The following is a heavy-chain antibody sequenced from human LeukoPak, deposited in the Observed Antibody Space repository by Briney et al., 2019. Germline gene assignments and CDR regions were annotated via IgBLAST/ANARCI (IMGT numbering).Heavy chain of an antibody. J-gene: IGHJ4*02. CDR1: GGTFSSYA. CDR3: AREFYGDYPTRFDY. D-gene: IGHD4-17*01. CDR2: IIPILGIA. Sequence: ASVKVSCKASGGTFSSYAISWVRQAPGQGLEWMGRIIPILGIADYAQKFQGRVTITADKSTSTAYMELSSLRSEDTAVYYCAREFYGDYPTRFDYWGQGTLVTVSS. V-gene: IGHV1-69*04.